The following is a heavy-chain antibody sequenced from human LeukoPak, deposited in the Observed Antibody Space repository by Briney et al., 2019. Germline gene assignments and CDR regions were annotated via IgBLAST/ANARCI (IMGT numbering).Heavy chain of an antibody. D-gene: IGHD2-15*01. CDR3: ASLGYCSGGSCYSDY. CDR2: IYTSGST. Sequence: SETLSLTCTVSGGSISSYYWSWIRQPPGKGLEWIGYIYTSGSTNYNPSLKSRVTISVDTSKNQLSLKLTSVTAADTAVYYCASLGYCSGGSCYSDYWGQGTLVTVSS. V-gene: IGHV4-4*09. J-gene: IGHJ4*02. CDR1: GGSISSYY.